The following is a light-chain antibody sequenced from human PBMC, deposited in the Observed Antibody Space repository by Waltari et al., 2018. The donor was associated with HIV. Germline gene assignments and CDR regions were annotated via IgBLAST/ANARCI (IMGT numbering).Light chain of an antibody. CDR2: KAS. CDR1: QSSSSW. CDR3: QQYNSYLYT. V-gene: IGKV1-5*03. Sequence: DIQMTQSPSTLSASVGDRVTITCRASQSSSSWLAWYQQKPGKAPKLLIQKASSLESGVPSRFSGSGSGTEFTLTISSLQPDDFATYYCQQYNSYLYTFGQGTKLEIK. J-gene: IGKJ2*01.